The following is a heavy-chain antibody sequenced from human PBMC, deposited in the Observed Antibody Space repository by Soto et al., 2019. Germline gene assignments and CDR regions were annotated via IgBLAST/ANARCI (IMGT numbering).Heavy chain of an antibody. V-gene: IGHV1-24*01. CDR1: GYTLTELS. CDR2: FDPEDGET. D-gene: IGHD3-9*01. Sequence: ASVKVSCKVSGYTLTELSMHWVRQAPGKGLEWMGGFDPEDGETIYAQKFQGRVTMTEDTSTDTAYMELSSLRSEDTAVYYCATAQIYDILTGQGSMDVWGQGTTGTVSS. CDR3: ATAQIYDILTGQGSMDV. J-gene: IGHJ6*02.